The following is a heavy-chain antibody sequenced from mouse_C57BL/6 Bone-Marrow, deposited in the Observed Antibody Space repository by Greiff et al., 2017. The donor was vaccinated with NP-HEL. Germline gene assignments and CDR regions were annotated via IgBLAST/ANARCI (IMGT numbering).Heavy chain of an antibody. CDR1: GYTFTSYG. J-gene: IGHJ3*01. Sequence: VQLQQSGAELARPGASVKLSCKASGYTFTSYGISWVKQRTGQGLEWIGEIYPRSGNTYYNEKFKGKATLTADKSSSTAYMGLRSLTSEDSAVYFCATSFAYWGQGTLVTVSA. V-gene: IGHV1-81*01. CDR2: IYPRSGNT. CDR3: ATSFAY.